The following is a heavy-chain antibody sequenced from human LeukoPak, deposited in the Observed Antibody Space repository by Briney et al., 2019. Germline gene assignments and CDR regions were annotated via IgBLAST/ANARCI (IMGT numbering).Heavy chain of an antibody. V-gene: IGHV4-34*01. Sequence: PSETLSLTCAVYGGSFTIYSWTWIRQSPGKGLEWIGEINHSGNTNYNPSLKSRVTISVDTSKNQFSLKLSSVTAADTAVYYCARGINYDILTGSSVADWFDPWGQGTLVTVSS. CDR2: INHSGNT. CDR3: ARGINYDILTGSSVADWFDP. CDR1: GGSFTIYS. J-gene: IGHJ5*02. D-gene: IGHD3-9*01.